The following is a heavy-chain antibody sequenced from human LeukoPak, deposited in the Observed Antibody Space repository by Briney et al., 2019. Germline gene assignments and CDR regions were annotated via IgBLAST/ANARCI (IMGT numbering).Heavy chain of an antibody. CDR1: GLTFSRYS. CDR2: ISSSSSTI. V-gene: IGHV3-48*01. J-gene: IGHJ5*02. CDR3: AKVTFEGVDP. D-gene: IGHD2/OR15-2a*01. Sequence: GGSLRLSCAVSGLTFSRYSMNWVRQAPGKGVEWVSHISSSSSTIYYADSVKGRFTISRDNSKNTLYLQMNSLGAEDTAVYYCAKVTFEGVDPWGQGTLVTVSS.